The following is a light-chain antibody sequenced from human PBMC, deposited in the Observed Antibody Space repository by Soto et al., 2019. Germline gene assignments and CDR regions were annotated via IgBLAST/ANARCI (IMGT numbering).Light chain of an antibody. CDR3: QQSYSTPRT. CDR1: QSISNF. Sequence: DIQMTQSPSSLSASVGDRVTITCRASQSISNFLNWYQQKPGKAPKLLIYAASSLQSGVPSRFSGSGSGTDFTLTISSLQPEDFATYYCQQSYSTPRTFGHGTKLEI. J-gene: IGKJ2*02. V-gene: IGKV1-39*01. CDR2: AAS.